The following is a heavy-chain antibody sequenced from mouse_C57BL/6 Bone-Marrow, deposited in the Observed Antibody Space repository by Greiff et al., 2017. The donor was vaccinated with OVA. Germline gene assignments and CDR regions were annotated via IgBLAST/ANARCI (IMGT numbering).Heavy chain of an antibody. D-gene: IGHD1-1*01. CDR3: ARSPVVAPFDY. CDR2: IRNKANGYTT. J-gene: IGHJ2*01. V-gene: IGHV7-3*01. Sequence: EVKLVESGGGLVQPGGSLSLSCAASGFTFTDYYMSWVRQPPGKALEWLGFIRNKANGYTTEYSASVKGRFTISRDNSQSILYLQMNALRAEDSATYYCARSPVVAPFDYWGQGTTLTVSS. CDR1: GFTFTDYY.